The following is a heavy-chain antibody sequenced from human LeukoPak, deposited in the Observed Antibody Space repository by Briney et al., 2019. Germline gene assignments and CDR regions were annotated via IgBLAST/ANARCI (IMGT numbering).Heavy chain of an antibody. CDR2: INHSGST. Sequence: PSETLSLTCAVYGGSFSGYYWSWIRQPPGKGLEWIGEINHSGSTNYNPSLKSRVTISVDTSKNQFSLKLSSVTAADTAVYYCASSSYYDDSSGYLDYWGQGTLVNVSS. CDR3: ASSSYYDDSSGYLDY. V-gene: IGHV4-34*01. D-gene: IGHD3-22*01. J-gene: IGHJ4*02. CDR1: GGSFSGYY.